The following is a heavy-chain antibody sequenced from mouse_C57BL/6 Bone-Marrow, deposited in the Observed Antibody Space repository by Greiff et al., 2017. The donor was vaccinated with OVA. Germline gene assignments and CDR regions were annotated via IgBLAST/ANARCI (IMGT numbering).Heavy chain of an antibody. CDR1: GYAFSSSW. Sequence: VQLMESGPELVKPGASVKISCKASGYAFSSSWMNWVKQRPGKGLEWIGRIYPGDGDTNYNGKFKGKATLTADKSSSTAYMQLSSLTSEDSAVYFCARGEGPWYFDVWGTGTTVTVSS. CDR2: IYPGDGDT. CDR3: ARGEGPWYFDV. J-gene: IGHJ1*03. V-gene: IGHV1-82*01. D-gene: IGHD3-3*01.